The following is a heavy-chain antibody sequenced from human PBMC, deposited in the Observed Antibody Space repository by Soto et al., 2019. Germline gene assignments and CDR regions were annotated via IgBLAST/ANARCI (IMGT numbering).Heavy chain of an antibody. D-gene: IGHD6-19*01. Sequence: QVQLVQSGVEVRKPGASVTVSCKASGYTFTHYYVYWVRQAPGQGLEWMGIINPSVGSTSYAQNFQGRVTLTRDTSTKTVYMDLSRLRSEDSAMYYCVREVGDSSVDYWGQGTLVSVSS. CDR2: INPSVGST. CDR3: VREVGDSSVDY. V-gene: IGHV1-46*01. CDR1: GYTFTHYY. J-gene: IGHJ4*02.